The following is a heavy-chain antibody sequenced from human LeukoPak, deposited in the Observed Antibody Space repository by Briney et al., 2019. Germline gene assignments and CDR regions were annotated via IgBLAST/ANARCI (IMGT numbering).Heavy chain of an antibody. J-gene: IGHJ6*03. CDR3: ARLDSTSYYYYYYLDV. CDR2: IYTSGNT. D-gene: IGHD6-6*01. Sequence: SETLSLTCTVSGGSISSYYWSWIRQPPGKGLEWIGRIYTSGNTNYNPSLKGRVTISLDTSKNQFSLSLTSVTAADTAVYYCARLDSTSYYYYYYLDVWGQGTTVTVSS. V-gene: IGHV4-4*08. CDR1: GGSISSYY.